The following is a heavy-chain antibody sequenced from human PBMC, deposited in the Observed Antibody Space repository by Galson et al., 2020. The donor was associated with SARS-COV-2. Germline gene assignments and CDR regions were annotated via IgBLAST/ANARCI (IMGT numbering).Heavy chain of an antibody. CDR1: GGSIRSSY. V-gene: IGHV4-59*13. CDR2: FYHSGLT. CDR3: AREGLGYCSGGSCYSGMDV. Sequence: SEPLSLTCTVSGGSIRSSYWSWIRQPPGKGLEWIGYFYHSGLTTYNPSLKSRVTISVDTSKNQCSLKLSSVTAADTAVYYCAREGLGYCSGGSCYSGMDVWGQGTTVTVSS. J-gene: IGHJ6*02. D-gene: IGHD2-15*01.